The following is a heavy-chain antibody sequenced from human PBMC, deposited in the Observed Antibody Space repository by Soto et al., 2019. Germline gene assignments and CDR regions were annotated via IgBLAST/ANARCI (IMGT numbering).Heavy chain of an antibody. Sequence: SVKVSCKDSGFTFTSSAVQWVRQARGQRLEWIGWIVVGSGNTNYAQKFQERVSITRDMSTSTAYMELSRLRSEDTAVYYCAAVETAMVTPGSNFDYWG. D-gene: IGHD5-18*01. J-gene: IGHJ4*01. CDR1: GFTFTSSA. V-gene: IGHV1-58*01. CDR3: AAVETAMVTPGSNFDY. CDR2: IVVGSGNT.